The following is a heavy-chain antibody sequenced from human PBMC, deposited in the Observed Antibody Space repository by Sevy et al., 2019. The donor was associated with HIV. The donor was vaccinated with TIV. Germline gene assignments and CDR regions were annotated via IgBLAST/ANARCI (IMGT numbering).Heavy chain of an antibody. CDR2: IGDGDT. J-gene: IGHJ5*02. V-gene: IGHV3-23*01. Sequence: GGSLRLSCATSGFTFNIYAMSWVRQAPGKGLEWVSTIGDGDTYYADSVKGRFTISRNDSKSAVFLQMNSLRADDTAVYYCAKDGVSRNKLWDWFAPWGQGTLVTVSS. CDR1: GFTFNIYA. D-gene: IGHD2-21*01. CDR3: AKDGVSRNKLWDWFAP.